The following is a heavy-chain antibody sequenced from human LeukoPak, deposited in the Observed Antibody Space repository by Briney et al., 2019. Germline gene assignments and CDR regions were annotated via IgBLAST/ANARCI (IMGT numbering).Heavy chain of an antibody. CDR1: GFTFDDYG. D-gene: IGHD6-13*01. CDR3: ARDIAAVMLGAFDI. CDR2: INWNGGST. J-gene: IGHJ3*02. Sequence: GGSLRLSCAASGFTFDDYGMSWVRHAPGKGLEWVSGINWNGGSTGYADSVKGRFTISRDNAKNSLYLQTNSLRAEDTALYYCARDIAAVMLGAFDIWGQGTMVTVSS. V-gene: IGHV3-20*04.